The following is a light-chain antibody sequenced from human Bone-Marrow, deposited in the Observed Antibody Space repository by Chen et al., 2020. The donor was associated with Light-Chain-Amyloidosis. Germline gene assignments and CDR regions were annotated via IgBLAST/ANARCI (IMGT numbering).Light chain of an antibody. Sequence: VTISCSGTSSNIGSNYIYWYQQFPGTAPKLLIYRNNQRPSGVTDRFSGSKSGTSASLAISGLRPEDEADYYCSAWDDSLSAVVFGGGTKLTVL. CDR3: SAWDDSLSAVV. CDR1: SSNIGSNY. J-gene: IGLJ2*01. CDR2: RNN. V-gene: IGLV1-47*01.